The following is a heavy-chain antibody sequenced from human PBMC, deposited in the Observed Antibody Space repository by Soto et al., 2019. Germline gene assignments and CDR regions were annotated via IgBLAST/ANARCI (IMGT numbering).Heavy chain of an antibody. Sequence: QVQLVQSGAEVRKPGASVKVSCKASGYTFTSYYMHWVRQAPGQGLEWMGIINPSSGSTTYAQKFTGRVTLTRDTSTSTVYMELSSLRSEDTAVYYCARDAHPGMAATSDYWGQGTLVTVSS. J-gene: IGHJ4*02. D-gene: IGHD6-13*01. CDR1: GYTFTSYY. CDR3: ARDAHPGMAATSDY. CDR2: INPSSGST. V-gene: IGHV1-46*01.